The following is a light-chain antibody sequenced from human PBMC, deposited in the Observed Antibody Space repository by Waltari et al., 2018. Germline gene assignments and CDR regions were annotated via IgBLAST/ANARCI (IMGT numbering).Light chain of an antibody. V-gene: IGLV1-47*01. CDR2: RNN. CDR3: ASWDESHYV. J-gene: IGLJ1*01. CDR1: HPTPGSTY. Sequence: QSVLTQPPSASATPGQRVPLSCSGSHPTPGSTYLYWYQPLPGTAPKLLIYRNNQRPSRVPDRFSASKYGTSASLVISGLRSEDEGIYYCASWDESHYVFGPGTTVTVL.